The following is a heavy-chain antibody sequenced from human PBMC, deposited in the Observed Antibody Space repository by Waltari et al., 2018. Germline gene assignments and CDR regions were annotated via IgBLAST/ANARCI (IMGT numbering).Heavy chain of an antibody. D-gene: IGHD1-26*01. Sequence: QVQLQESGPGLVKPSENLSLTCTVSGGSISSYYWSWVRQPPGKGLEWIGYIYYSGSTNYNPSLKSRVTISVDTSKNQFSLKLSSVTAADTAVYYCARDRGIGHFDYWGQGTLVTVSS. CDR1: GGSISSYY. CDR3: ARDRGIGHFDY. CDR2: IYYSGST. V-gene: IGHV4-59*01. J-gene: IGHJ4*02.